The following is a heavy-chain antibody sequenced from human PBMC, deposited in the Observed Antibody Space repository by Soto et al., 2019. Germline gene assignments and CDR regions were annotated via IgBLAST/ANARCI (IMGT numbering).Heavy chain of an antibody. V-gene: IGHV4-59*08. D-gene: IGHD1-26*01. CDR3: ARQGCGALHGLVDV. J-gene: IGHJ6*02. CDR1: GGSISSYY. CDR2: VHHSWGS. Sequence: QVQLQESGPGLVKPSETLSLSCTVSGGSISSYYWSWIRQPPGKGMEWIGYVHHSWGSTYNPSPHSRVAISLDTSKSQISLKLTSVTATDTAVYSCARQGCGALHGLVDVWGQGTTVTVSS.